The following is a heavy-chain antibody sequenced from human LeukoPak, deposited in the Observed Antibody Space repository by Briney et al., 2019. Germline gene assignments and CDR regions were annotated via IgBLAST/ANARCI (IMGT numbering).Heavy chain of an antibody. CDR1: GGSISSYY. CDR2: IYYSGST. Sequence: PSETLSLTCTVSGGSISSYYWSWIRQPPGKGLERIGYIYYSGSTNYNPSLKSRVTISVDTSKNQFSLKLSSVTAADTAVYYCARGSGGSSWKTFDYWGQGTLVTVSS. V-gene: IGHV4-59*01. D-gene: IGHD6-13*01. J-gene: IGHJ4*02. CDR3: ARGSGGSSWKTFDY.